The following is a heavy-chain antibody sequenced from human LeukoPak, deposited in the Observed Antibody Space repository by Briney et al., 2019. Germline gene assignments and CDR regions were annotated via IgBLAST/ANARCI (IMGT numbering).Heavy chain of an antibody. V-gene: IGHV1-69*05. D-gene: IGHD2-2*01. Sequence: ASVKVSCKASGGTFSSYAISWVRQAPGQGLEWMGGTIPIFGTANYAQKFQGRVTITTDESTSTAYMELSSLRSEDTAVYYCALVIAGGPYYYYYMDVWGKGTTVTVSS. CDR2: TIPIFGTA. J-gene: IGHJ6*03. CDR3: ALVIAGGPYYYYYMDV. CDR1: GGTFSSYA.